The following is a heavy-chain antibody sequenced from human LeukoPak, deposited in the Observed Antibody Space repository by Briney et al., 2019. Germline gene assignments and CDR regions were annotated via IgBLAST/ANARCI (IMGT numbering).Heavy chain of an antibody. Sequence: GGSLRLSCAASGFTFSSYAMSWVRQAPGKGLEWVSAISGSGGSTYYADSVKGRFTVSRDNAKNSLYLQMNSLRAEDTALYYCARVGYYYHYWGQGTLVTVSS. CDR3: ARVGYYYHY. V-gene: IGHV3-23*01. CDR2: ISGSGGST. D-gene: IGHD3-22*01. CDR1: GFTFSSYA. J-gene: IGHJ4*02.